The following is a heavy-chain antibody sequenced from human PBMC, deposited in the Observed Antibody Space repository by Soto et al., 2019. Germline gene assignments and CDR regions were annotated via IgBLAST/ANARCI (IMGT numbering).Heavy chain of an antibody. CDR1: GFTFSSYG. CDR3: ARGWGYGSGSYYKPTTLYY. D-gene: IGHD3-10*01. J-gene: IGHJ4*02. CDR2: IWYDGSNK. V-gene: IGHV3-33*01. Sequence: QVQLVESGGGVVQPGRSLRLSCAASGFTFSSYGMHWVRQAPGKGLEWVAVIWYDGSNKYYADSVKGRFTISRDNSKNTLYLQMNSLRAEDTAVYYCARGWGYGSGSYYKPTTLYYWGQGTLVTVSS.